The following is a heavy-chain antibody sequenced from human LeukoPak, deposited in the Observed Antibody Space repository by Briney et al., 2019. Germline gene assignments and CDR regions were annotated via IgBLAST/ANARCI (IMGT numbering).Heavy chain of an antibody. CDR2: IKQDGSEK. D-gene: IGHD3-10*01. V-gene: IGHV3-7*01. J-gene: IGHJ4*02. CDR1: GFTFSSYW. CDR3: ARYGLLWFGEFSKHFDY. Sequence: GGSLRLSCAASGFTFSSYWMSWVRQAPGKGLEWVANIKQDGSEKYYVDSVKGRFTISRDNAKNSLCLQMNSLRAEDTAVYYCARYGLLWFGEFSKHFDYWGQGTLVTVSS.